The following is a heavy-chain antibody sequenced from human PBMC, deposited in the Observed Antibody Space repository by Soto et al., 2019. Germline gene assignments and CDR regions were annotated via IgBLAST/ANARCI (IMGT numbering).Heavy chain of an antibody. V-gene: IGHV4-30-4*01. D-gene: IGHD1-26*01. CDR3: ASSYREGATEGAYNWFDT. J-gene: IGHJ5*02. Sequence: PXETLSLACTVSGGSMSSGDYYWSWIRQPPGKGLEWIGYIYYSGSTYYNPSLKSRVTISVDTSKNQFSLKLSSVTAADTAVYYCASSYREGATEGAYNWFDTWGQGTLVTVSS. CDR1: GGSMSSGDYY. CDR2: IYYSGST.